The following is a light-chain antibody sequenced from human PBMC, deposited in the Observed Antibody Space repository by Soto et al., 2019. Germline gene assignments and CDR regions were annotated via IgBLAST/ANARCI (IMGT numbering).Light chain of an antibody. CDR2: DAS. V-gene: IGKV2-29*03. CDR1: RDRERMTC. CDR3: RQAKDIPWT. J-gene: IGKJ1*01. Sequence: RDRERMTCYYWYEQKTGEAPQPLIYDASSRLCGVPARFSGSGSRTEFTLNISRVQADEVGTYYCRQAKDIPWTFGQGTKVDIK.